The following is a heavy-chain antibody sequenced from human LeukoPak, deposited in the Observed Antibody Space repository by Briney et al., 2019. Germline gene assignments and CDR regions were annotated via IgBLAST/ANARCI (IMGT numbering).Heavy chain of an antibody. V-gene: IGHV4-39*07. J-gene: IGHJ4*02. D-gene: IGHD6-13*01. CDR1: GGSISSNSYY. CDR3: ARFGEYSSSWYY. CDR2: INHSGST. Sequence: SETLSLTCTVSGGSISSNSYYWGWIRQPPGKGLERIGEINHSGSTNYNPSLKSRVTISVDTSKNQFSLKLSSVTAADTAVYYCARFGEYSSSWYYWGQGTLVTVSS.